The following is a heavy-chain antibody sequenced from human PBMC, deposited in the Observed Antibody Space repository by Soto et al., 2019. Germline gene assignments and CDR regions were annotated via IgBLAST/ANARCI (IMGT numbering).Heavy chain of an antibody. CDR3: AKDVAAAGTVFDY. CDR2: ISGSGGST. D-gene: IGHD6-13*01. V-gene: IGHV3-23*01. Sequence: GESLKISCAASGFTFSSYAMSWVRQAPGKGLEWVSAISGSGGSTYYADSVKGRFTISRDNSKNTLYLQMNSLRAEDTAVYYCAKDVAAAGTVFDYWGQGTLVTVSS. CDR1: GFTFSSYA. J-gene: IGHJ4*02.